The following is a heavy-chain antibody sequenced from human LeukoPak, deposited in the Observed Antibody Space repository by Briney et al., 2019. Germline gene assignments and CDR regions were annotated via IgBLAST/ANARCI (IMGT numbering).Heavy chain of an antibody. D-gene: IGHD3-22*01. CDR2: IYYSGSI. CDR1: GGSISSYY. V-gene: IGHV4-59*08. J-gene: IGHJ5*02. CDR3: ARAIVVIPGSWFDP. Sequence: SETLSLTCTVSGGSISSYYWSWIRQPPGKGLEWIGFIYYSGSIYYNPSLKSRVTISVDTSKNQFSLKLSSVTAADTAVYYCARAIVVIPGSWFDPWGQGTLVTVSS.